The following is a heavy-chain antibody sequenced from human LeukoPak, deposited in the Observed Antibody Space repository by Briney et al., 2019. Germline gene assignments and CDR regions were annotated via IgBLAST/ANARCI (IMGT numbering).Heavy chain of an antibody. D-gene: IGHD5-18*01. V-gene: IGHV1-2*02. CDR3: ARGRHLDTATFDENY. CDR1: GYTFTGYY. CDR2: INPNSGGT. J-gene: IGHJ4*02. Sequence: GASVKVSCKASGYTFTGYYMHWVRQAPGQGLEWMGWINPNSGGTEYAQTFQGRFTMTRDTSISTAYMGLTSLRSDDTAVYYCARGRHLDTATFDENYWGQGTLVTVSS.